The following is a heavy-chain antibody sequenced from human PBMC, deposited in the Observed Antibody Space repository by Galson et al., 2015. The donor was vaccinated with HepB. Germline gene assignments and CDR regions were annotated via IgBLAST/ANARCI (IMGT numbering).Heavy chain of an antibody. D-gene: IGHD2-21*02. J-gene: IGHJ4*02. V-gene: IGHV1-18*01. Sequence: SVKVSCKASGYTFTSYGISWVRQAPGQGLEWVGWISAYSGNTNYAQKLQRRVTMTTDTSTSTAYMELRSLRSDDTAVYYWARDPRGAYCGGVCYSLVFDYWGQGTLVTVSS. CDR3: ARDPRGAYCGGVCYSLVFDY. CDR2: ISAYSGNT. CDR1: GYTFTSYG.